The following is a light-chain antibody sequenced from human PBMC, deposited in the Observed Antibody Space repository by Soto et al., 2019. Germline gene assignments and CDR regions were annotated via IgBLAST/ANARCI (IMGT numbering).Light chain of an antibody. CDR2: EVS. J-gene: IGLJ2*01. CDR1: SSDVGDYNY. Sequence: QSVLTQPPSASGSPGQSVTISCTGTSSDVGDYNYVSWYQQHPGKAPKLMIYEVSKRPSGVPDRFSGSKSGNTASLTVSGLQAEDEADYYCSSYAGSNKAIFGGGTKLTVL. V-gene: IGLV2-8*01. CDR3: SSYAGSNKAI.